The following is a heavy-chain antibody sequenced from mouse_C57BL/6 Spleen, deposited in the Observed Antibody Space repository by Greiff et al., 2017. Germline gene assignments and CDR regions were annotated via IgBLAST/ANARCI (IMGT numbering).Heavy chain of an antibody. CDR1: GYTFTSYW. CDR2: IHPNSGST. Sequence: QVQLQQPGAELVKPGASVKLSCKASGYTFTSYWMHWVKPRPGQGLEWIGMIHPNSGSTNYNEKVKSKATLTVDKSSSTAYMQLSSLTSEDSAVYDWARDYSNYPAWFAYWGQGTLVTVSA. D-gene: IGHD2-5*01. CDR3: ARDYSNYPAWFAY. V-gene: IGHV1-64*01. J-gene: IGHJ3*01.